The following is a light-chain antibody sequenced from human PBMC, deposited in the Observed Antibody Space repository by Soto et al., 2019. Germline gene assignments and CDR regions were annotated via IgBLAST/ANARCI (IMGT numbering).Light chain of an antibody. CDR2: GAS. V-gene: IGKV3-20*01. CDR1: QSVSSSY. J-gene: IGKJ2*01. Sequence: EIVLTQSPGTLSLSPGERATLSCRASQSVSSSYLAWYQQKPGQAPRLLIYGASSRATGIPDRFSGSVSGTDFTLTISRLEPEDFAVYYCQQYGSSPPYTFGQGTKVDIK. CDR3: QQYGSSPPYT.